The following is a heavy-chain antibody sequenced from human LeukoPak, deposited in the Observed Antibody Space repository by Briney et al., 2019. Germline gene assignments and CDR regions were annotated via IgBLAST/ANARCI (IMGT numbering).Heavy chain of an antibody. V-gene: IGHV1-3*01. CDR2: INAGNGVI. Sequence: VASVKVSCKASGYTFTSHLMHWVRRAPGQRLEWMGWINAGNGVIKYSQKFQARVAITRDTSASTAYMELSSLRSEDTAVYYCARGLIVPSCMDVWGHGTTVTVSS. CDR3: ARGLIVPSCMDV. J-gene: IGHJ6*02. CDR1: GYTFTSHL. D-gene: IGHD2-8*01.